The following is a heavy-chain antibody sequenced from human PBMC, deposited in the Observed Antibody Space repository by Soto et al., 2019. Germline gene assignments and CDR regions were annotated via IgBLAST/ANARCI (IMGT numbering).Heavy chain of an antibody. J-gene: IGHJ6*03. Sequence: PSQTLSLTCAISGDSVSSNSAAWNWIRLSPSRGLEWLARTYYRSRWYNDYAVSVRSRITVNPDTSKNQFCLQLTSVTPEDTAVYYCAGTTSHQWYYMDVWGKGTTVTVSS. D-gene: IGHD1-7*01. CDR2: TYYRSRWYN. CDR3: AGTTSHQWYYMDV. CDR1: GDSVSSNSAA. V-gene: IGHV6-1*01.